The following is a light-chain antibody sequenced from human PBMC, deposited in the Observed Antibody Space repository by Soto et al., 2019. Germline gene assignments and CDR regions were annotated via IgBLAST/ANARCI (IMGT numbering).Light chain of an antibody. Sequence: QSPLTQPASVSGSPRQSITISCTGTSSDIGGYSFVSWYQRHPGKAPQLLIYEVINRPSRVSTRFSGPRSGNTASLTISGLQAEDEADYYCTSYTTSSLLFGGGTKLTVL. CDR2: EVI. V-gene: IGLV2-14*01. CDR3: TSYTTSSLL. CDR1: SSDIGGYSF. J-gene: IGLJ2*01.